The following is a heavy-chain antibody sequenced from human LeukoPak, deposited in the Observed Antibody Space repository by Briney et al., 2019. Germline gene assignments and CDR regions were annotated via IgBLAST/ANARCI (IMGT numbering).Heavy chain of an antibody. V-gene: IGHV1-2*07. J-gene: IGHJ4*02. Sequence: GASVKVSCKASGYTFSAYYIYWVRQAPGQGLECMGWINPNSGDTNPAHRFQGRVTMTRDKSISTAYVELRRLTSDDTAVYYCARGRDEFDYWGQGTLVTVSS. CDR1: GYTFSAYY. CDR2: INPNSGDT. D-gene: IGHD3-10*01. CDR3: ARGRDEFDY.